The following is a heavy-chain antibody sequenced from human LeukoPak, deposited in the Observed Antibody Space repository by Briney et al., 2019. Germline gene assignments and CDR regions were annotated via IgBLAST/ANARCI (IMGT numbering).Heavy chain of an antibody. CDR3: ARDDSNGIDY. D-gene: IGHD6-19*01. V-gene: IGHV3-74*01. Sequence: GGSLRLSCAASEFTFGYYWMYWVRQGPGQELVSVSRISSDGGSTTYADSVKGRFTISRDNAKNTLYLQMHSLRVEDTGIYYCARDDSNGIDYWGQGTLVTVSS. J-gene: IGHJ4*02. CDR1: EFTFGYYW. CDR2: ISSDGGST.